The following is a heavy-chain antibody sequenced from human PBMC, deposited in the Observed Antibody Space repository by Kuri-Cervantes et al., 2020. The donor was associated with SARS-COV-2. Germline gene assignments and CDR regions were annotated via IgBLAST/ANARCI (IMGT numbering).Heavy chain of an antibody. J-gene: IGHJ5*02. CDR2: ISGSGGST. V-gene: IGHV3-23*01. CDR3: AKDAGYSSSWYVGGSTWFDP. Sequence: GGSLRLSCAASGFTFSSYAMSWVRQAPGKGLEWVSAISGSGGSTYYADSVKGRFTISRDNSKNTLYLQMNSLRAEDTAVYYCAKDAGYSSSWYVGGSTWFDPWGQGTLVTVSS. D-gene: IGHD6-13*01. CDR1: GFTFSSYA.